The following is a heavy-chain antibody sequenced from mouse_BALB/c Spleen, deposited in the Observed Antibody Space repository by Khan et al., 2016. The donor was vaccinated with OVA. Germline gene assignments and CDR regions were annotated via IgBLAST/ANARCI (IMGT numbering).Heavy chain of an antibody. CDR3: ARSPYGNLAY. CDR1: GFTFSTYA. J-gene: IGHJ3*01. CDR2: ISSDGDYT. D-gene: IGHD2-1*01. Sequence: EVKLMESGGGLVKPGGSLKLSCAVSGFTFSTYAMSWVRQTPEKRLEWVATISSDGDYTYYPDNVTGRFTISRDNAKNTLYLQMSSLRSEDTAMYYFARSPYGNLAYWGQGTLVTVSA. V-gene: IGHV5-9-3*01.